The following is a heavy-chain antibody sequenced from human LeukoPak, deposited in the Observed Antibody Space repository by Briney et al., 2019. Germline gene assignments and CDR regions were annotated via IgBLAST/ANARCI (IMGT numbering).Heavy chain of an antibody. CDR2: INPNSGGT. CDR3: ARGARGYSYGYKVPDFDY. V-gene: IGHV1-2*02. J-gene: IGHJ4*02. Sequence: ASVKVSCKASGYTFTGYYMHWVRLAPGQGLEWMGWINPNSGGTNYAQKFQGRVTMTRNTSISTAYMELSSLRSEDTAVYYCARGARGYSYGYKVPDFDYWGQGTLVTVSS. CDR1: GYTFTGYY. D-gene: IGHD5-18*01.